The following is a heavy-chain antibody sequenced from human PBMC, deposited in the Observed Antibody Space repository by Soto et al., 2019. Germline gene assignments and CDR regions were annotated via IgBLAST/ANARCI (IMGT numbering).Heavy chain of an antibody. Sequence: QVQLVESGGGVVQPGRSLRLSCAASGFSFSSYGMQWVRQAPGKGLGWVGMISYDGTDEYYAESVKGRFTISRDNSKNAVYLQMNSLIAEDTAVYYCAKQESGWNDHFDYWGQGTLVTVSS. CDR2: ISYDGTDE. CDR1: GFSFSSYG. V-gene: IGHV3-30*18. D-gene: IGHD1-1*01. J-gene: IGHJ4*02. CDR3: AKQESGWNDHFDY.